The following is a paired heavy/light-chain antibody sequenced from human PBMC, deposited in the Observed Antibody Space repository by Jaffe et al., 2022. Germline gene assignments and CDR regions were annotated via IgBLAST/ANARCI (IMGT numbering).Light chain of an antibody. J-gene: IGKJ1*01. CDR1: QSLLHNNGHNY. CDR2: MGS. Sequence: IVMTQSPLSLPVTPGEPASISCRSSQSLLHNNGHNYLSWYLQKPGQSPQLLIYMGSNRASGVPDRFSGGGSGTDFTLKISRVEAEDVGVYYCMHSLKNLPTFGQGTKVEIK. CDR3: MHSLKNLPT. V-gene: IGKV2-28*01.
Heavy chain of an antibody. V-gene: IGHV3-7*05. CDR2: INQDGRDN. J-gene: IGHJ4*02. D-gene: IGHD4-17*01. CDR1: GFTFSRHW. Sequence: EVQLVESGGGLVQPGGSLRLSCSASGFTFSRHWMSWVRQAPGKGLEWVANINQDGRDNYSVDFVKGRFTISRDNAENSLHLQINSLRAEDTAIYYCVRGPDYGTWADYFDYWGRGTLVTVSS. CDR3: VRGPDYGTWADYFDY.